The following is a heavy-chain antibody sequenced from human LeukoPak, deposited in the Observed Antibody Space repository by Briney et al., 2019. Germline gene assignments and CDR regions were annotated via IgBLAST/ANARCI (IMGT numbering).Heavy chain of an antibody. CDR3: AKDPDSSRPYYMDV. Sequence: GGSLRLSCAASGFIFSRYGMSWVRQAPGKGLEWVSAISGSGGTTYYADSVKGRFTISRDNSKNTLYLQINSLRAEDTAVYYCAKDPDSSRPYYMDVWGKGTTVTVSS. D-gene: IGHD6-13*01. V-gene: IGHV3-23*01. CDR1: GFIFSRYG. CDR2: ISGSGGTT. J-gene: IGHJ6*03.